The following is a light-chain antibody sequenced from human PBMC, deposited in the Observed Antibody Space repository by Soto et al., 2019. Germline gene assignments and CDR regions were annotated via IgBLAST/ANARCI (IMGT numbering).Light chain of an antibody. CDR1: QSVSSSY. J-gene: IGKJ1*01. CDR3: QVYGSLSWP. Sequence: IMMKLSPATLSVSKGERATLSCRASQSVSSSYLAWYQQKPGQAPRLLINGASSRATGIPDRFSGSGSGTDFTLTISRLEPEDFAVYCSQVYGSLSWPFGQGGMV. V-gene: IGKV3-20*01. CDR2: GAS.